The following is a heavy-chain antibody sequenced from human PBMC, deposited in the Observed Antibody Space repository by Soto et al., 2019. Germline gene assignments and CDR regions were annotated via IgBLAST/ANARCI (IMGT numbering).Heavy chain of an antibody. V-gene: IGHV3-7*05. D-gene: IGHD6-13*01. Sequence: EVQLEESGGDLVQPGGSLRLSYAASGFTLSAYWMTWVRQAPGKGLEWVANINRDGSKKSYLDSVRGRFTISRDNVGNSLYLQMDSLRADDTALSYCARDVSPGSSSLYLDAFDIWGQGTMVTVSS. CDR2: INRDGSKK. CDR3: ARDVSPGSSSLYLDAFDI. J-gene: IGHJ3*02. CDR1: GFTLSAYW.